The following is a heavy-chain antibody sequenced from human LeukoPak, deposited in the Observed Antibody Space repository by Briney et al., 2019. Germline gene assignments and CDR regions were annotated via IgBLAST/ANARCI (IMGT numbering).Heavy chain of an antibody. CDR3: ARISGPGAFDI. Sequence: SGPALVKPTQTLTLTCTFSGFSLSTSGVRVSWIRQPPGKALEWLARIDWDDDKFYSTSLKSRLTISKDTSKNQVVLTMTNMDPVDTANYYCARISGPGAFDIWGQGTMVTVSS. V-gene: IGHV2-70*04. D-gene: IGHD6-25*01. CDR2: IDWDDDK. J-gene: IGHJ3*02. CDR1: GFSLSTSGVR.